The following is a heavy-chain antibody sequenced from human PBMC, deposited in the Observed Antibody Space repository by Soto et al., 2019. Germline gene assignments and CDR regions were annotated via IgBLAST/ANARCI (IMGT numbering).Heavy chain of an antibody. Sequence: QVQLVQSGAEVKKPGASVKVSCKASGYTFTSYGISWVRQAPGQGLEWMGWISAYNGNTNYAQKLQGRVTMTTDTSTSTAYMELRSLRYDDTAVYYCARVITMVRGVILNWFDPWGQGTLVTVSS. CDR2: ISAYNGNT. D-gene: IGHD3-10*01. V-gene: IGHV1-18*01. J-gene: IGHJ5*02. CDR3: ARVITMVRGVILNWFDP. CDR1: GYTFTSYG.